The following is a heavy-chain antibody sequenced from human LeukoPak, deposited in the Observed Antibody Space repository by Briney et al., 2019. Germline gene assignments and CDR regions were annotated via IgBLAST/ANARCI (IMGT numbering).Heavy chain of an antibody. J-gene: IGHJ4*02. CDR2: IYPGDSDT. CDR1: GYRFTSYW. V-gene: IGHV5-51*01. D-gene: IGHD5-18*01. Sequence: GESLKISCKGSGYRFTSYWIGWVRQMPGKGLEWMGLIYPGDSDTRYRPSFQGQVTISADKSISSAYLQWGSLKASDTAMYYCARRGYGYSQPDYWGQGTLVTVSS. CDR3: ARRGYGYSQPDY.